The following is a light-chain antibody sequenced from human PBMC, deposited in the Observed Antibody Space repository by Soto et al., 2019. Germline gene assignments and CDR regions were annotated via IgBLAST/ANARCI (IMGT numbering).Light chain of an antibody. CDR2: EDN. CDR1: SSDVGNYNL. J-gene: IGLJ1*01. Sequence: QSALTQPASVSGSPGQSITVFCTGSSSDVGNYNLVSWYQHHPGEAPQLIVYEDNKRPSGVSNRFSGSKSGNTASLTISGLQAEDEADYYCCSYAGSNTYVFGTVTKLTVL. V-gene: IGLV2-23*01. CDR3: CSYAGSNTYV.